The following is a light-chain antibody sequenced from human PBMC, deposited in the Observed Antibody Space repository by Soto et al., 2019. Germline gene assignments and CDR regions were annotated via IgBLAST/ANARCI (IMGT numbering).Light chain of an antibody. CDR3: AAWDDSLSAL. CDR2: RNN. J-gene: IGLJ2*01. V-gene: IGLV1-47*01. CDR1: SSNIGSNY. Sequence: QSVLTQPPSASGTPGQRVTISCSGSSSNIGSNYVYWYQQLRGTAPKLLIYRNNQRPSGVPDRFSGSKSGTSASLAISGLRSEDEADYYCAAWDDSLSALFGGGTKLTVL.